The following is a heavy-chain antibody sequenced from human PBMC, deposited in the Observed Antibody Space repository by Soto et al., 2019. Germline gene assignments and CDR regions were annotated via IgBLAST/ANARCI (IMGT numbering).Heavy chain of an antibody. CDR3: ARDPRLRYFDWFLRGNLIDY. CDR1: GYTLTSYA. J-gene: IGHJ4*02. CDR2: INAGNGNT. D-gene: IGHD3-9*01. Sequence: ASVKFSCKASGYTLTSYAMRWVRQAPGQRLEWMGWINAGNGNTKYSQKFQGRVTITRDTSASTAYMELSSLRSEDTAVYYCARDPRLRYFDWFLRGNLIDYWGQGTLVTVSS. V-gene: IGHV1-3*01.